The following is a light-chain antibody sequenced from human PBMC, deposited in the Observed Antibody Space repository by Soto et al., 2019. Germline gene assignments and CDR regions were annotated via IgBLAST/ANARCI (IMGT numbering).Light chain of an antibody. V-gene: IGLV2-23*01. CDR2: EGS. J-gene: IGLJ1*01. CDR1: SSDVGSYNL. Sequence: SVLTQPASVSGSPGQSITISCTGTSSDVGSYNLVSWYQQHPGKAPKLMIYEGSKRPSGVSNRLSGSKSGNTASLTISGLQAEDEADYYCCSYAGSSTLYVFGTGTKVTVL. CDR3: CSYAGSSTLYV.